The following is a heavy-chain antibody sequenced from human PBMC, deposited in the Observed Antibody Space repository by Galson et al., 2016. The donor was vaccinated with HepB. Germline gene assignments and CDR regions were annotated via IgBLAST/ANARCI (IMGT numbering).Heavy chain of an antibody. CDR2: VFHSGNT. D-gene: IGHD6-19*01. CDR1: GASINSLNW. Sequence: SETLSLTCAVSGASINSLNWWSWVRQPPGKGLEWIGEVFHSGNTNYNSSLKSRVTISEDMSKKQFSLKLTSVTAADTAVYYCARGGRQWLLGRYFFHWGQGTLVTVSS. CDR3: ARGGRQWLLGRYFFH. V-gene: IGHV4-4*02. J-gene: IGHJ1*01.